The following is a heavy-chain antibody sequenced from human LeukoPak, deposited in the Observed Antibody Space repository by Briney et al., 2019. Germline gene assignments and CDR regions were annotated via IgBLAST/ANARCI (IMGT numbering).Heavy chain of an antibody. J-gene: IGHJ4*02. Sequence: ASVKVSCKASGYTFTSYDINWVRQATGQGLEWMGWMNPNSGNTGYAQKFQGRVTMTRNTPTSTAYMELSSLRYEDTAVYYCARGQKSALIYGSGTYAYHFDYWGQGTLVTVSS. CDR3: ARGQKSALIYGSGTYAYHFDY. CDR2: MNPNSGNT. CDR1: GYTFTSYD. D-gene: IGHD3-10*01. V-gene: IGHV1-8*01.